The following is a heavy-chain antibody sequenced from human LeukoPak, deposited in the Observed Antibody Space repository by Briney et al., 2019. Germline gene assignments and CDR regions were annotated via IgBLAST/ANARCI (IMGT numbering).Heavy chain of an antibody. D-gene: IGHD3-22*01. CDR3: ARSRYYYDSSGYPQPGGY. J-gene: IGHJ4*02. Sequence: PGRSLRLSCAASGFTFSSYAMHWVRQAPGKGLEWVAVISYDGSNKYYADSVKGRFTISRDNSKNTLYMQMNSLRAEDRAVYYCARSRYYYDSSGYPQPGGYWGQGTLVTVSS. CDR2: ISYDGSNK. CDR1: GFTFSSYA. V-gene: IGHV3-30*04.